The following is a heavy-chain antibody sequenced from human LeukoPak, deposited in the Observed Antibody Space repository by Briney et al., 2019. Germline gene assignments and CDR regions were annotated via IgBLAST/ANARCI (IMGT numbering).Heavy chain of an antibody. V-gene: IGHV1-18*01. CDR1: GYTFTDYG. Sequence: GASVRVSCETSGYTFTDYGITWVRQAPGQGLEWMGWISGYNGVTNYAQKLQGRVTMTTDTSTSTAYMELRSLRSDDTAVYYCARDFHSSGYYHYFHYWGQGTLVTVSS. CDR2: ISGYNGVT. J-gene: IGHJ4*02. CDR3: ARDFHSSGYYHYFHY. D-gene: IGHD3-22*01.